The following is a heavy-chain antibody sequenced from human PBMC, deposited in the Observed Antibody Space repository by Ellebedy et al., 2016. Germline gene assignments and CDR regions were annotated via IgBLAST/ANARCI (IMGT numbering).Heavy chain of an antibody. V-gene: IGHV3-21*06. CDR2: IVNSGRET. Sequence: GESLKISCAASGFTFSSYAMHWVRQAPGKGLEWVATIVNSGRETYYPEPLKGRFTISRDNAMNSVYLQMDSLTVEDTAVYYCTRDGSEWSRDYWGQGTLVTVSS. CDR1: GFTFSSYA. J-gene: IGHJ4*02. D-gene: IGHD2-8*01. CDR3: TRDGSEWSRDY.